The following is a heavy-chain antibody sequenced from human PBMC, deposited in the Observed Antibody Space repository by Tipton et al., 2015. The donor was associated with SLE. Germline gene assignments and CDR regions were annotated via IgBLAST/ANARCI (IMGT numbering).Heavy chain of an antibody. Sequence: TLSLTCSVSGGSVSSGSYYWSWIRQPPGKGLEWIGYIYYSGSTDYSPSLKSRLTISVDTSKNQFSLKLSSVTAADTAVYYCARSFLDSSGYYYDNFDYWGQGTLVTVSS. D-gene: IGHD3-22*01. V-gene: IGHV4-61*01. CDR2: IYYSGST. CDR3: ARSFLDSSGYYYDNFDY. CDR1: GGSVSSGSYY. J-gene: IGHJ4*02.